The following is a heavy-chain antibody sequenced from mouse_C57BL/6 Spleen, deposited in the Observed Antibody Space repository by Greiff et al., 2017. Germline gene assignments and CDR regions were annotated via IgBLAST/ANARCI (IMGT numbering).Heavy chain of an antibody. V-gene: IGHV5-17*01. D-gene: IGHD2-1*01. CDR2: ISSGSSTI. CDR3: ARGGNPYYYAMDY. Sequence: EVMLVESGGGLVKPGGSLKLSCAASGFTFSDYGMHWVRQAPEKGLEWVAYISSGSSTIYYADTVKGRFTISRDNAKNTLFLQMTSLRSEDTAMYYCARGGNPYYYAMDYWVKEPQSPSPQ. J-gene: IGHJ4*01. CDR1: GFTFSDYG.